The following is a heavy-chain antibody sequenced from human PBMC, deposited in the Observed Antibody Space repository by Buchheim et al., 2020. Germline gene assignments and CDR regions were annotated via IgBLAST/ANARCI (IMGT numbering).Heavy chain of an antibody. V-gene: IGHV4-4*02. CDR1: GDSISSNYW. CDR3: ATILGGCSSTSCYLLH. Sequence: QVQLQESGPGLVKPSGTLSLTCAVSGDSISSNYWWTWVRQPPGKGLEWIGEIYHSGSTNYNPSLKSRATISVNKSKHEFSLKLSSVTAADTAVYYCATILGGCSSTSCYLLHWGQGTL. CDR2: IYHSGST. J-gene: IGHJ4*02. D-gene: IGHD2-2*01.